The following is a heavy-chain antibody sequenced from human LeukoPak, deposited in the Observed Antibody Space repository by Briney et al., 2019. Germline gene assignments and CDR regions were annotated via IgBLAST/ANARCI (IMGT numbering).Heavy chain of an antibody. CDR3: ARASLGATYFDY. Sequence: GGSLRLSCTASGFTFSIYWMHWVRQAPGKGLVWVSRINSDGSNTIYADSVKDRFTMSRDNAKNTLYLEMNSLRAEDTAVYYCARASLGATYFDYWGQGTLVTVSS. CDR2: INSDGSNT. CDR1: GFTFSIYW. D-gene: IGHD1-26*01. J-gene: IGHJ4*02. V-gene: IGHV3-74*01.